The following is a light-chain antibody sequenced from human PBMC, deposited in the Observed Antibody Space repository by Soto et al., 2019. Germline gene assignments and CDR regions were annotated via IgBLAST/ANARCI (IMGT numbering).Light chain of an antibody. CDR3: HQYDSSPIT. V-gene: IGKV3-20*01. J-gene: IGKJ5*01. CDR2: GAS. CDR1: QSVSSSY. Sequence: EIVLTQSPGTLSLSPGERATLSCRASQSVSSSYLAWYQQKPGQAPRLLIYGASSRATGIPDRFSGSGSGTEFTLTISRLEPDDFAVFYCHQYDSSPITFGQGTRLEIK.